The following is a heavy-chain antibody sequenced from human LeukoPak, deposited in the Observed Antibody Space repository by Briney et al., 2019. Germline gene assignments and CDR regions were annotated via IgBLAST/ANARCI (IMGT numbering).Heavy chain of an antibody. V-gene: IGHV3-48*01. CDR1: GFTFSSYS. J-gene: IGHJ4*02. CDR3: ARDRYYDFWSGYSDSHTADY. Sequence: PGGSLRLSCAASGFTFSSYSMNWVRQAPGKGLEWFSYISSSSSTIYYADSVKGRFTISRDNAKNSLYLQMNSLRAEDTAVYYCARDRYYDFWSGYSDSHTADYWGQGTLVTVSS. CDR2: ISSSSSTI. D-gene: IGHD3-3*01.